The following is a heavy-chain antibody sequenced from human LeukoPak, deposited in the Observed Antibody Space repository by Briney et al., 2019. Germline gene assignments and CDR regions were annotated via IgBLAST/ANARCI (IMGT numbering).Heavy chain of an antibody. CDR3: LPELGAKNYFDY. CDR1: GFTFSGHA. CDR2: ISHDGSYQ. D-gene: IGHD1-14*01. V-gene: IGHV3-30*03. J-gene: IGHJ4*02. Sequence: GGSLRLSCAASGFTFSGHAMHWVRQAPGKGLELLAYISHDGSYQYHVNSVKGRFTVSRDNSKNTLYLQMNSLSAEDSAVYYCLPELGAKNYFDYWGQGTLVTVSS.